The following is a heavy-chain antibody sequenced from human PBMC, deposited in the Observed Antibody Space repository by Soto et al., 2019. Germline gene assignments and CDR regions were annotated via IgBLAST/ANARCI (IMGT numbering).Heavy chain of an antibody. CDR3: ARDLRYPSYYDILTGPSYGMDV. Sequence: QVQLVESGGGVVQPGRSLRLSCAASGFTFSSYAMHWVRQAPGKGLEWVAVISRDGSNKYYPDSVKGRFTISRDNSQNTREVEVNRLRAEETALYYCARDLRYPSYYDILTGPSYGMDVWGQGTTVTVSS. D-gene: IGHD3-9*01. J-gene: IGHJ6*02. V-gene: IGHV3-30-3*01. CDR2: ISRDGSNK. CDR1: GFTFSSYA.